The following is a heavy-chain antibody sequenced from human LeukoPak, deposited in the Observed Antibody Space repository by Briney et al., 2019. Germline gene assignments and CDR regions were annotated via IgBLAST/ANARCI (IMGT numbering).Heavy chain of an antibody. CDR3: ATLRPRRAFDY. CDR1: GFTFTTYG. CDR2: INHSGST. J-gene: IGHJ4*02. Sequence: KAGGSLRLSCSASGFTFTTYGMNWVRQPPGKGLEWTGEINHSGSTNYNPSLKSRVTISVDTSKNQFSLKLSSVTAADTAVYYCATLRPRRAFDYWGQGTLVTVSS. V-gene: IGHV4-34*08.